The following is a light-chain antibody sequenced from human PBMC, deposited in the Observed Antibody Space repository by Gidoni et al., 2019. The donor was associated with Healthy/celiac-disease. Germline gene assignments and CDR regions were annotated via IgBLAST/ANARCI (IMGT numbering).Light chain of an antibody. V-gene: IGKV1-33*01. CDR3: QQYDNLFGS. Sequence: DIQMTQSPSSLSASVGDRVTITCQASQDISNYLNWYQQKPGKAPKLLIYDASNLETGVPSRFSGSGSGTDFTFTISSLQPEDIATYYCQQYDNLFGSFGQXTKLEIK. CDR1: QDISNY. J-gene: IGKJ2*04. CDR2: DAS.